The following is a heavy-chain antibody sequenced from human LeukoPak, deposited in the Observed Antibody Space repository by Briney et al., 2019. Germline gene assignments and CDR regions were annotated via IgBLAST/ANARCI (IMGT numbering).Heavy chain of an antibody. CDR2: ITGSGDTI. Sequence: GGSLRLSCSASGFTFSSYEMNWVRQAPGKGLEWISYITGSGDTIYYADSVKGRFTISRDNAKNSLFLQMNSLTADDTALYYCARERTTIVSGTTIGAYWGQGTLVTVSS. D-gene: IGHD2/OR15-2a*01. J-gene: IGHJ4*02. CDR3: ARERTTIVSGTTIGAY. V-gene: IGHV3-48*03. CDR1: GFTFSSYE.